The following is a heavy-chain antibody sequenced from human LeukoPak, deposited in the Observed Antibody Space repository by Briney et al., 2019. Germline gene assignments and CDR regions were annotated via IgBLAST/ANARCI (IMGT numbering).Heavy chain of an antibody. CDR3: ARDRDYGGNSESGLGWFDP. CDR1: GGSISSSSYY. V-gene: IGHV4-39*07. CDR2: INHSGST. J-gene: IGHJ5*02. Sequence: SETLSLTCTVSGGSISSSSYYWSWIRQPPGKGLEWIGEINHSGSTNYNPSLKSRVTISVDTSKNQFSLKLSSVTAADTAVYYCARDRDYGGNSESGLGWFDPWGQGTLVTVSS. D-gene: IGHD4-23*01.